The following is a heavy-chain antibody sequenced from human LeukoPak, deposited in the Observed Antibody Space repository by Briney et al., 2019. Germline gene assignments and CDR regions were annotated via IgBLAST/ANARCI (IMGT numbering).Heavy chain of an antibody. CDR3: ASNIVVAYDAFDI. CDR2: INPNSGGT. D-gene: IGHD2-2*01. CDR1: GYTFTGYY. V-gene: IGHV1-2*02. Sequence: ASVKVSCKASGYTFTGYYMHWVRQAPGRGLEWMGWINPNSGGTNYAQKFQGRVTMTRDTSISTAYMELSRLRSDDTAVYYCASNIVVAYDAFDIWGQGTMVTVSS. J-gene: IGHJ3*02.